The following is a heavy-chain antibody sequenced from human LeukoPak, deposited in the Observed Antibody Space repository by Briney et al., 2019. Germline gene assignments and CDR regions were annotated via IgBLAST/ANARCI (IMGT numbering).Heavy chain of an antibody. Sequence: PSETLSLTCTVSGVSVSSGGFYWTWIRQPPGKGLEWIGYIYYSGSTNYIPSLRSRLTISVDTSKNQFSLKLSSVTAADTAVYYCARVGSYGYDYWGQGTLVTVSS. CDR3: ARVGSYGYDY. CDR2: IYYSGST. D-gene: IGHD5-18*01. J-gene: IGHJ4*02. CDR1: GVSVSSGGFY. V-gene: IGHV4-61*08.